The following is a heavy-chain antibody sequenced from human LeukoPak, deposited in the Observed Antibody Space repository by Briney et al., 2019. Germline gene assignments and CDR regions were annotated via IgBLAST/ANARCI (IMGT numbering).Heavy chain of an antibody. Sequence: PSETLSLTCTVSGGSIGRSSWYWGWIRQSPGKGLEWIGMINYSGSTHYNPSLKNRVTISVDTSRNQFSVKLNSMTATDTAMYFCATLPGGLRANWFDPWGQGTLVTVSS. D-gene: IGHD2-8*01. CDR3: ATLPGGLRANWFDP. CDR2: INYSGST. J-gene: IGHJ5*02. V-gene: IGHV4-39*01. CDR1: GGSIGRSSWY.